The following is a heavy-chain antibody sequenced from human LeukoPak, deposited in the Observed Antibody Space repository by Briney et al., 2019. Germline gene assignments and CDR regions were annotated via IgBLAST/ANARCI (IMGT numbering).Heavy chain of an antibody. CDR3: ARRGTDYCTPSSCHANWFAP. D-gene: IGHD4-11*01. J-gene: IGHJ5*02. CDR2: IDGSSSRT. V-gene: IGHV3-11*03. CDR1: GFIFSDYY. Sequence: GGSLRLSCAAFGFIFSDYYMSWMRQAPGKGLEWLSYIDGSSSRTNYADSVKGRFTISRDNGKNSLYLQMNSLRAEDTAVYFCARRGTDYCTPSSCHANWFAPWGKGTQVTVSS.